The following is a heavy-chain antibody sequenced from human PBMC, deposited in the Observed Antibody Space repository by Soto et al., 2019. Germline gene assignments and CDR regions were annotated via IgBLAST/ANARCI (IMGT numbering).Heavy chain of an antibody. D-gene: IGHD2-21*02. J-gene: IGHJ4*02. CDR3: AISTEDCGGDCPSLDY. V-gene: IGHV3-30-3*01. CDR1: GFTFSSYA. Sequence: QVQLVESGGGVVQPGRSLRLSCAASGFTFSSYAMHWVRQAPGKGLEWVAVISYDGSNKYYADSVKGRFTISRDNSKNTLYLQMNSLRAEDTAVYYCAISTEDCGGDCPSLDYWGQGTLVTVSS. CDR2: ISYDGSNK.